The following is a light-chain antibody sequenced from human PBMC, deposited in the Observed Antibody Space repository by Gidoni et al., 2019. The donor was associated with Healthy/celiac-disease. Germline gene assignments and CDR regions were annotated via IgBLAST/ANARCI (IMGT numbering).Light chain of an antibody. CDR3: QQYGSSLFT. CDR2: GAS. CDR1: QSVSSSY. V-gene: IGKV3-20*01. J-gene: IGKJ3*01. Sequence: EMVLPQPPGTLSLSPGERATLSCRASQSVSSSYLAWYQQKPGQAPRLLIYGASSRATGIPDRFSGSGSGTDFTLTISRLEPEDFAVYYCQQYGSSLFTFGPGTKVDIK.